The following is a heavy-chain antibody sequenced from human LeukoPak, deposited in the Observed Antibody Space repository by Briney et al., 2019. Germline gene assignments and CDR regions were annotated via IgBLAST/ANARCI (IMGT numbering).Heavy chain of an antibody. D-gene: IGHD3-22*01. CDR1: GGSISSYY. J-gene: IGHJ4*02. V-gene: IGHV4-39*01. CDR3: ARHYYDSSGFVPDHFDY. CDR2: IYYSGST. Sequence: SETLSLTCTVSGGSISSYYWGWIRQPPGKGLEWIGSIYYSGSTYYNPSLKSRVTISVDTSKNQFSLKLSSVTAADTAVYYCARHYYDSSGFVPDHFDYWGQGTLVTVSS.